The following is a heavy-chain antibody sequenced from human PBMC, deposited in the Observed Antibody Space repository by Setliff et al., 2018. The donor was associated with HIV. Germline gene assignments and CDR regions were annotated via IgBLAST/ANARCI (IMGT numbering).Heavy chain of an antibody. J-gene: IGHJ3*02. D-gene: IGHD3-10*01. CDR2: IKQDGSET. Sequence: ASGGSSRTYSINWVRQAPGKGLEWVANIKQDGSETEYVDSVKGRFTISRVNAENSLYLQMHSLRAEDTAVYYCARESDSGAFDIWGQGTMVTVSS. CDR1: GGSSRTYS. V-gene: IGHV3-7*01. CDR3: ARESDSGAFDI.